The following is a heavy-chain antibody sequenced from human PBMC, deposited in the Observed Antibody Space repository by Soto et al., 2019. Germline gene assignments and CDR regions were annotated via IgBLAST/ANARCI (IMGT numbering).Heavy chain of an antibody. CDR3: ARGDGFNYYLDY. J-gene: IGHJ4*02. V-gene: IGHV1-69*18. CDR2: HIPMFGST. CDR1: GGTFSGAG. Sequence: QVHLVQSGAEVRQPGSSVRVSCKASGGTFSGAGVSWVRQAPGQGLEWMGNHIPMFGSTNYAEKFQGRLTISADAPATTAYMDLSSLRYDDTAVYYCARGDGFNYYLDYWGQGALVTVSS. D-gene: IGHD1-1*01.